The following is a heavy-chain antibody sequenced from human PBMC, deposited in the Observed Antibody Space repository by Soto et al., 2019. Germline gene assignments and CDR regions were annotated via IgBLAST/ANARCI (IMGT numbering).Heavy chain of an antibody. V-gene: IGHV3-23*01. Sequence: LRLSFAASGFTFISYAISWVRQAPGKGLEWVSAISGSGGSTYYADSVKGRFTISRDNSKNTLYLQMNSLRAEDTAVYYCAKGSGIAAAGTLRDYWGQGTLVTVSS. D-gene: IGHD6-13*01. J-gene: IGHJ4*02. CDR1: GFTFISYA. CDR3: AKGSGIAAAGTLRDY. CDR2: ISGSGGST.